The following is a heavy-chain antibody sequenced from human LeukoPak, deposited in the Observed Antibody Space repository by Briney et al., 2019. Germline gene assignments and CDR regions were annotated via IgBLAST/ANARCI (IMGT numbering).Heavy chain of an antibody. D-gene: IGHD2-2*01. CDR1: GGSISSGDYY. Sequence: PSETLSLTCTVSGGSISSGDYYWSWIRQPPGKGLEWIGYIYYSGSTYYNPSLKSRVTISVDTSKNQFSLKLSSVTAADTAVYYCAREGYQLLVDYYYKDVWGKGTTVTVSS. CDR3: AREGYQLLVDYYYKDV. J-gene: IGHJ6*03. CDR2: IYYSGST. V-gene: IGHV4-30-4*08.